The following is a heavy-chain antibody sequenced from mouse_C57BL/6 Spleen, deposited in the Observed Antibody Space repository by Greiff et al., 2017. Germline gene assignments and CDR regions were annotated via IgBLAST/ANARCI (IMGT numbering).Heavy chain of an antibody. V-gene: IGHV1-80*01. CDR1: GYAFSSYW. D-gene: IGHD1-1*01. Sequence: LVESGAELVKPGASVKISCKASGYAFSSYWMNWVKQRPGKGLEWIGQIYPGDGDTNYNGKFKGKATLTADKSSSTAYMQLSSLTSEDSAVYYCAGITTVVPHYFDYWGQGTTLTVSS. J-gene: IGHJ2*01. CDR2: IYPGDGDT. CDR3: AGITTVVPHYFDY.